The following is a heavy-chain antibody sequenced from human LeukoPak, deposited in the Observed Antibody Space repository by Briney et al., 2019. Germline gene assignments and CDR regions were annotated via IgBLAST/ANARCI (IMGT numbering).Heavy chain of an antibody. CDR2: ISGSGGST. J-gene: IGHJ4*02. D-gene: IGHD3-10*01. Sequence: GVSLRLSCAASGFTFSSYAMSWVRQAPGKGLEWVSAISGSGGSTYYADSVKGRFTISRDNSKNTLYLQMNSLRAENTAVYYCAKGEYYYGSGSYLVYWGQGTLVTVSS. V-gene: IGHV3-23*01. CDR3: AKGEYYYGSGSYLVY. CDR1: GFTFSSYA.